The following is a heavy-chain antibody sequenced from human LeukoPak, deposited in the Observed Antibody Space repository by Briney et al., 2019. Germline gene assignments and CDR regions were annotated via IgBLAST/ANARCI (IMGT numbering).Heavy chain of an antibody. CDR2: ISSSGSTI. J-gene: IGHJ4*02. CDR3: ARDGSTVTTIDY. Sequence: GGSLRLSCAASGFTFSSYEMNWVRQAPGKGLEWVSYISSSGSTIYYVDSVKGRFTISRDNAKNSLYLQMNSLRAEDTAVYYCARDGSTVTTIDYWGQGTLVTVSS. D-gene: IGHD4-11*01. CDR1: GFTFSSYE. V-gene: IGHV3-48*03.